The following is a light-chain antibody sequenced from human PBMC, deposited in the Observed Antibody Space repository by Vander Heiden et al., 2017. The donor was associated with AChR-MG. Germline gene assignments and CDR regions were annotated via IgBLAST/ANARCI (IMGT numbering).Light chain of an antibody. CDR2: AAS. J-gene: IGKJ1*01. CDR3: QQTYSFPPT. V-gene: IGKV1-39*01. Sequence: DIQMTQSPSSLSASVGDRVTITCRASQSIIRSVNLYQQKSGKAPKFLIFAASSLQSGVPARFSGSGSGTDFTLTISSLQPEDFATYFCQQTYSFPPTFGQGTKVEIK. CDR1: QSIIRS.